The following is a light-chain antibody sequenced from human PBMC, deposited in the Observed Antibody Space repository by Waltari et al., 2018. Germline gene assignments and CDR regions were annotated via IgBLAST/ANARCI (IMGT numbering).Light chain of an antibody. Sequence: VLPQSPGTLSLSPGETATLSCRASQSISKYLLWYQQRPGHAPRLLIYAASTRATGVPDRFSGSGYGTDFTLTISRLEPEDFAVYYCQNHERLPATFGQGTKVEIK. V-gene: IGKV3-20*01. CDR1: QSISKY. CDR2: AAS. CDR3: QNHERLPAT. J-gene: IGKJ1*01.